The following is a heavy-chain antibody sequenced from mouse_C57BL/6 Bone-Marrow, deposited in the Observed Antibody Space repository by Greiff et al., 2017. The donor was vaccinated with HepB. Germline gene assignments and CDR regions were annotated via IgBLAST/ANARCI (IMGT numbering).Heavy chain of an antibody. V-gene: IGHV1-81*01. CDR1: GYTFTSYG. D-gene: IGHD1-1*01. CDR2: IYPRSGNT. Sequence: QVQLQQSGAELARPGASVKLSCKASGYTFTSYGISWVKQRTGQGLEWIGEIYPRSGNTYYNEKFKGKATLTADKSSSTAYMELLSLTSEDSAVYFCARIGTTVYYFDYWGQGTTLTVSS. J-gene: IGHJ2*01. CDR3: ARIGTTVYYFDY.